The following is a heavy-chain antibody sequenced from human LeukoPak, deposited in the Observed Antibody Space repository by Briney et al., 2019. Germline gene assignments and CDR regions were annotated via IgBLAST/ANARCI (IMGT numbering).Heavy chain of an antibody. CDR1: GGTFSSYA. Sequence: SVKVSCKASGGTFSSYAISWVRQAPGQGLEWMGGIIPIFGTANYAQKFQGRVTITADKSTSTAYMELSSLRSDDTAVYYCARDSGSDLEFDYWGQGTLVTVSS. CDR3: ARDSGSDLEFDY. CDR2: IIPIFGTA. D-gene: IGHD1-1*01. V-gene: IGHV1-69*06. J-gene: IGHJ4*02.